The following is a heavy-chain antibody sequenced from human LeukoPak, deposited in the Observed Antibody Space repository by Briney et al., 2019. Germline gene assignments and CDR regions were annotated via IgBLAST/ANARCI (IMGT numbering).Heavy chain of an antibody. CDR3: ARLANYDFWSGYYNNFDY. CDR1: GGTFSSYA. D-gene: IGHD3-3*01. Sequence: SVKVSCKASGGTFSSYAISWVQQAPGQGLEWMGGIIPIFGTANYAQKFQGRVTITADESTSTAYMELSSLRSEDTAVYYCARLANYDFWSGYYNNFDYWGQGTLVTVSS. V-gene: IGHV1-69*13. CDR2: IIPIFGTA. J-gene: IGHJ4*02.